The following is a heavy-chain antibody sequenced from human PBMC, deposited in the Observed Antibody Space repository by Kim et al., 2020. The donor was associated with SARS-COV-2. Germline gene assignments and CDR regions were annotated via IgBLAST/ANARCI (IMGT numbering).Heavy chain of an antibody. Sequence: YAEPVKGRFTISRDDSKNTLYLQMNSLKTEDTAVYYCSSSSGYYYTLDSWGQGTLVTVSS. D-gene: IGHD3-22*01. J-gene: IGHJ4*02. V-gene: IGHV3-15*01. CDR3: SSSSGYYYTLDS.